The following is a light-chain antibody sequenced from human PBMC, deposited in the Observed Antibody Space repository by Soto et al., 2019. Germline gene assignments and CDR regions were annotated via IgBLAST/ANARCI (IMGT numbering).Light chain of an antibody. V-gene: IGKV3-20*01. CDR2: GVS. J-gene: IGKJ5*01. Sequence: EIVFTQSPGTLSLSPGQRATLSCRASQRLSASDIAWYQQKPGQAPKFLIYGVSSRATGIPDRFSGSGSGTDFTLTISRLEPEDFAVYHYQQYGSSHLITFGQGTRLEIK. CDR3: QQYGSSHLIT. CDR1: QRLSASD.